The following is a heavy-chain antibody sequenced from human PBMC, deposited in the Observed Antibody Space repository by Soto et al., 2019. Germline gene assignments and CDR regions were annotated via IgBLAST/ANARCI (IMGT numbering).Heavy chain of an antibody. CDR1: GFTFSSLV. Sequence: HPGGSLKLSCAASGFTFSSLVMNWARQAPGKGLEWVSTINPGADVSHYTDSVKGRFTISRDNSRRTLHLQMDSLRVEDAAVYFCVRRAITATTKWGAFDVWGQGTAVTVSS. CDR3: VRRAITATTKWGAFDV. V-gene: IGHV3-23*01. CDR2: INPGADVS. D-gene: IGHD1-20*01. J-gene: IGHJ3*01.